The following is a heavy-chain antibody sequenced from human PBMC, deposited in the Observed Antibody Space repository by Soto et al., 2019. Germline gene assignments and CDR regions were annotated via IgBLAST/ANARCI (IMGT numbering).Heavy chain of an antibody. D-gene: IGHD3-22*01. V-gene: IGHV5-10-1*01. CDR3: ARQIYDSDTGPNFQYYFDS. CDR2: IDPSDSQA. CDR1: GYSFAGYW. Sequence: GESLKISCKGSGYSFAGYWITWVRQKPGKGLEWMGRIDPSDSQAYYSPSFRGHVTISVTKSITTVFLQWSSLRASDTAMYYCARQIYDSDTGPNFQYYFDSWGQGTPVTVSS. J-gene: IGHJ4*02.